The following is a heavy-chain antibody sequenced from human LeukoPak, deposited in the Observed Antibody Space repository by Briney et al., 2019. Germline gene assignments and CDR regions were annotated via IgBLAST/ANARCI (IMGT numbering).Heavy chain of an antibody. J-gene: IGHJ4*02. CDR1: GFTFSSYA. V-gene: IGHV3-23*01. CDR2: ISGSGGST. Sequence: GGSLRLSCAASGFTFSSYAMSWVRQAPGKGLKWVSTISGSGGSTYYADSVKGRFTISRDNSKNTLYLQMNSVRAEDTAVYYCAKYYYGSGSKGYFDYWGQGTLVTVSS. CDR3: AKYYYGSGSKGYFDY. D-gene: IGHD3-10*01.